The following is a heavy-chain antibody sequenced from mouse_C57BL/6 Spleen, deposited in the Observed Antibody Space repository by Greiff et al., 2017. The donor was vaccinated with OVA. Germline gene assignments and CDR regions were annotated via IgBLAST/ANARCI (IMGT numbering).Heavy chain of an antibody. D-gene: IGHD4-1*01. Sequence: VMLVESGPGLVAPSQSLSITCTVSGFSLTSYAISWVRQPPGKGLEWLGVIWTGGGTNYNSAPKSRLSISKDNSKSQVFLKMNSLQTDDTARYYCARESSNWDEKAWFAYWGQGTLVTVSA. CDR3: ARESSNWDEKAWFAY. CDR1: GFSLTSYA. V-gene: IGHV2-9-1*01. J-gene: IGHJ3*01. CDR2: IWTGGGT.